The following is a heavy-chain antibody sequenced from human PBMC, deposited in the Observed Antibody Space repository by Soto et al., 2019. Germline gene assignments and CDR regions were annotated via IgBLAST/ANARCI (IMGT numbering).Heavy chain of an antibody. CDR1: GFTFSSYG. CDR3: ASAVRGGIIMDYYGMDV. V-gene: IGHV3-30-3*01. D-gene: IGHD3-10*01. Sequence: PGGSLRLSCAASGFTFSSYGMHGVRQAPGKGLEWVAVISYDGSNKYYADSVKGRFTISRDNSKNTLYLQMNSLRAEDTAVYYCASAVRGGIIMDYYGMDVWGQGTTVTVSS. CDR2: ISYDGSNK. J-gene: IGHJ6*02.